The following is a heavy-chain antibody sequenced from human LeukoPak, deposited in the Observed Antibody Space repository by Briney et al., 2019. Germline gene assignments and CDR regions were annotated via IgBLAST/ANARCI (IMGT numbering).Heavy chain of an antibody. CDR1: GITFSSYA. Sequence: PGASLRLSCAASGITFSSYAMSWVRQAPGKGLEWVSGISGSGGSTYYADSAKGRFTISRDNSKNTLYLQMNSLRAEDTAVYYCAKWGIVVVPAASVWGQGTTVTVSS. CDR2: ISGSGGST. D-gene: IGHD2-2*01. V-gene: IGHV3-23*01. CDR3: AKWGIVVVPAASV. J-gene: IGHJ6*02.